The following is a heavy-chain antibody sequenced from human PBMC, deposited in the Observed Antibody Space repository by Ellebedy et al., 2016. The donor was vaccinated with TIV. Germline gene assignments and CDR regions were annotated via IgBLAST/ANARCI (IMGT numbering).Heavy chain of an antibody. Sequence: PGGSLRLSCAASGFTFSDYYMSWIRQAPGKGLEWVSYISSSGSTIYYADSVKGRFTISRDNAKNSLYLQMNSLRAEDTAVYYCARVKTVRVVITTPVDYWGQGTLVTVSS. CDR3: ARVKTVRVVITTPVDY. V-gene: IGHV3-11*01. D-gene: IGHD3-22*01. J-gene: IGHJ4*02. CDR1: GFTFSDYY. CDR2: ISSSGSTI.